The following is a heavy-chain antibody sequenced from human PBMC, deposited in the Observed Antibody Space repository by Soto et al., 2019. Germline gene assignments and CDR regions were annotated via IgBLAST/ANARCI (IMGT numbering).Heavy chain of an antibody. CDR1: GFTFSAHY. CDR3: ARVSLVGPSGGRYFDY. CDR2: IKNKANRYTT. J-gene: IGHJ4*02. V-gene: IGHV3-72*01. D-gene: IGHD1-26*01. Sequence: EVQLVESGGGLVQPGGSLRLSCAAHGFTFSAHYMDWVLQAPGKGLEWVGRIKNKANRYTTEYAGTVEGRFTKSREDSPNYLYLQMNSLKTEATAVSYCARVSLVGPSGGRYFDYWGQGSPVAVSS.